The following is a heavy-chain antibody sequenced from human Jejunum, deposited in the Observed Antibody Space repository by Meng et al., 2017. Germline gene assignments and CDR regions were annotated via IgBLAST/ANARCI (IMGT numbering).Heavy chain of an antibody. D-gene: IGHD1-1*01. CDR2: TYYRSKWYN. V-gene: IGHV6-1*01. Sequence: QVQLQQSGPGLVKPSPTLSLTCAISGDSVSSNSAAWNWIRQSPSRGPEWLGRTYYRSKWYNQYAVHVRSRITINPDTSKNQFSLHLDSVTPEDTAVYYCASWRYDHWGQGILVTVSS. CDR3: ASWRYDH. J-gene: IGHJ4*02. CDR1: GDSVSSNSAA.